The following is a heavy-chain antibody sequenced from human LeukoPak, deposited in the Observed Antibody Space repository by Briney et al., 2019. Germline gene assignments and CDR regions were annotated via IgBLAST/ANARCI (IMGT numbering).Heavy chain of an antibody. CDR2: ISPSGDIT. CDR1: GFIFSSHG. J-gene: IGHJ5*02. CDR3: ARGPYSNRWFDP. D-gene: IGHD4-11*01. V-gene: IGHV3-23*01. Sequence: GGSLRLSCAASGFIFSSHGMNWVRQAPGKGLEWVSGISPSGDITYYADSVKGRFTISRDNAKNTLYLQMNSLRAEDTAVYYCARGPYSNRWFDPWGQGTLVTVSS.